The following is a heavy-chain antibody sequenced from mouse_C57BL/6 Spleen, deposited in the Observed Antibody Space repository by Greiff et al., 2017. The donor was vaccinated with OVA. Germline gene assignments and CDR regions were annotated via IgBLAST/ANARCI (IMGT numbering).Heavy chain of an antibody. J-gene: IGHJ2*01. V-gene: IGHV1-63*01. Sequence: QVHVKQSGAELVRPGTSVKMSCKASGYTFTNYWIGWAKQRPGHGLEWIGDIYPGGGYTNYNEKFKGKATLTADKSSSTAYMQFSSLTSEDSAIYYCARTCNYPYYFDSWGQGTTLTVSS. CDR3: ARTCNYPYYFDS. CDR1: GYTFTNYW. D-gene: IGHD2-1*01. CDR2: IYPGGGYT.